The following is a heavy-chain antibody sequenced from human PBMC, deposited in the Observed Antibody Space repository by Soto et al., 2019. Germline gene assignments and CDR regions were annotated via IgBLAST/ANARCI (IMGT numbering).Heavy chain of an antibody. CDR1: GFTFSSYA. D-gene: IGHD4-17*01. V-gene: IGHV3-23*01. J-gene: IGHJ3*02. CDR2: ISGSGGST. CDR3: AKSHHDYGDTPADAFDI. Sequence: GGSLRLSCAASGFTFSSYAMSWARQAPGKGLEWVSAISGSGGSTYYADSVKGRFTISRDNSKNTLYLQMNSLRAEDTAVYYCAKSHHDYGDTPADAFDIWGQGTMVTVSS.